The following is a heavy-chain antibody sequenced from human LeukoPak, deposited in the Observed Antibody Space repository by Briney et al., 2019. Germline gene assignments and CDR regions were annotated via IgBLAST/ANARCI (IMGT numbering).Heavy chain of an antibody. J-gene: IGHJ6*03. Sequence: SETLSLTCAVYGGSFSGYYWSWIRQPPGKGLEWIGEINHSGSTNYNPSLKSRVTISVDTSKNQFSLKLSSVTAADTAVYYCARGPYYDFNYMDVWGKGTTVTVSS. V-gene: IGHV4-34*01. CDR1: GGSFSGYY. CDR3: ARGPYYDFNYMDV. D-gene: IGHD3-3*01. CDR2: INHSGST.